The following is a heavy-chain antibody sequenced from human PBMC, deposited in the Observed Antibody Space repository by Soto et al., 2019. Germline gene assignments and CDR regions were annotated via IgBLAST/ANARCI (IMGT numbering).Heavy chain of an antibody. Sequence: PSETLSLTCAVSGGSISSSNWWSRVRQPPGKGLEWIGEIYHSGSTNYNPSLKSRVTISVDKSKNQFSLKLSSVTAADTAVYYCARDRGDLYCSSTSCYTRGYYYYGMDAWGQGTTVTVSS. J-gene: IGHJ6*02. D-gene: IGHD2-2*02. CDR2: IYHSGST. V-gene: IGHV4-4*02. CDR3: ARDRGDLYCSSTSCYTRGYYYYGMDA. CDR1: GGSISSSNW.